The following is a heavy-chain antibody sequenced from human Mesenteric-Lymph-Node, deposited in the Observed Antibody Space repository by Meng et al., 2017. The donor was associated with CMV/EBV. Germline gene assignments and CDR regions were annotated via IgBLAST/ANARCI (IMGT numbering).Heavy chain of an antibody. CDR3: ARVTGNYFDY. D-gene: IGHD1-14*01. J-gene: IGHJ4*02. CDR1: GFTFSDYA. V-gene: IGHV3-30*04. Sequence: GGSLRLSCAASGFTFSDYAMHWVRQAPGKGLEWVALISYNGKNDHYAESVKGRFTISRDNSDNILSLQMNGLRADDTAQYYCARVTGNYFDYWGQGVLVTVSS. CDR2: ISYNGKND.